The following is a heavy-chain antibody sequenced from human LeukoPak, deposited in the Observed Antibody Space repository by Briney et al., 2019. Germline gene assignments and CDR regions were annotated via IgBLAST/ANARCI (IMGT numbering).Heavy chain of an antibody. J-gene: IGHJ4*02. Sequence: PSETLSLTCIVSGGSITSGSYYWSWIRQPAGKGLEWIGRIYTSGSTNYNPSLKSRVTISVDTSKNQVSLKLSSVTAADTAVCYCARDGYNETEYYFDYWGQGTLVTVSS. CDR1: GGSITSGSYY. D-gene: IGHD5-24*01. CDR2: IYTSGST. CDR3: ARDGYNETEYYFDY. V-gene: IGHV4-61*02.